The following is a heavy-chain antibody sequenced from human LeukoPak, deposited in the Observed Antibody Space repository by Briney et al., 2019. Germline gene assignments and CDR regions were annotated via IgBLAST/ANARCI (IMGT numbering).Heavy chain of an antibody. Sequence: GGSLRLSCAASGLTFSSYAMSWIRQAPGKGLEWVSYISSSGGTIYYSDSVKGRFTISRDNTKNSLYLQMNSLRAEDTAVYYCARLGQQLEVDYWGQGTLVTVSS. CDR1: GLTFSSYA. CDR2: ISSSGGTI. CDR3: ARLGQQLEVDY. V-gene: IGHV3-11*01. D-gene: IGHD6-13*01. J-gene: IGHJ4*02.